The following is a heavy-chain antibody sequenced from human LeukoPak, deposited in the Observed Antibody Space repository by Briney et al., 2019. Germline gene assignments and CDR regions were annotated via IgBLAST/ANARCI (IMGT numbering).Heavy chain of an antibody. Sequence: PGGCLRDSRAASGFTFRTLAMNWVRPAPGKGLEWVSTINDNGRRTPYAGSVKGRLTISRDNPKNTQDLQINSLKAEGTAICDCAKDVRPGGGGMDVGGQGTTVTVPS. CDR2: INDNGRRT. J-gene: IGHJ6*02. CDR1: GFTFRTLA. V-gene: IGHV3-23*01. D-gene: IGHD3-10*02. CDR3: AKDVRPGGGGMDV.